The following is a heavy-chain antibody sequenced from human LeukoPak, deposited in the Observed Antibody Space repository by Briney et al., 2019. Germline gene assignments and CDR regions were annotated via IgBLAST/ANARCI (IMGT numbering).Heavy chain of an antibody. D-gene: IGHD3-10*01. CDR2: MNPNSGNT. CDR1: GYTFTSYD. J-gene: IGHJ6*02. Sequence: ASVTVSCKASGYTFTSYDINWVRQATGQGLEWMGWMNPNSGNTGYAQKFQGRVTMTRNTSISTAYMELSSLRSEDTAVYYCARCGLLWFGESYGMDVWGQGTTVTVSS. CDR3: ARCGLLWFGESYGMDV. V-gene: IGHV1-8*01.